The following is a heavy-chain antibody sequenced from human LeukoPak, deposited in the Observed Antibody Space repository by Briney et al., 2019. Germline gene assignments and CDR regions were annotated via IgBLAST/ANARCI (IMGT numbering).Heavy chain of an antibody. CDR1: GFSFAYYA. CDR3: AKDIEAGTAGFSFDY. CDR2: ITANGDST. D-gene: IGHD2-21*02. Sequence: PGGTLRLSCAASGFSFAYYAMHGVRQAPGKGLEGGSLITANGDSTYYADSVKGRFTISRDNSKNSLSLQMNSLRTEDTALYYCAKDIEAGTAGFSFDYWGQGTLVAVSS. J-gene: IGHJ4*02. V-gene: IGHV3-43*02.